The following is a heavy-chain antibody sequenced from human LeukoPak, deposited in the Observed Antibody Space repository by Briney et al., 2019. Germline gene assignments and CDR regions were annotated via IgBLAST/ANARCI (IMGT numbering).Heavy chain of an antibody. J-gene: IGHJ4*02. CDR2: ISNTADFI. CDR1: GLIFSDEY. Sequence: GGPLSLSGAASGLIFSDEYMSWIRQAPGKGLEWVSYISNTADFIAYADSVKGRFTISRDNAKNSLYLQMNSLRAEDAAAYYCVRARGAGPGAHFDYWGQGTLVTVSS. V-gene: IGHV3-11*01. CDR3: VRARGAGPGAHFDY. D-gene: IGHD3-10*01.